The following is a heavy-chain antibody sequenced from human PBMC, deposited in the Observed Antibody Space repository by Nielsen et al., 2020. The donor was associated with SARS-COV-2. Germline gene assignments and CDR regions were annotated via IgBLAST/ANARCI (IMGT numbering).Heavy chain of an antibody. J-gene: IGHJ3*02. V-gene: IGHV3-21*01. D-gene: IGHD3-22*01. Sequence: GESLKTSCAASGFSVRSHDMSWVRQAPGKGLEWVSSISSSSSYIYYADSVKGRFTISRDNAKNSLYLQMNSMRAEDTAVYYCATFSPNYYDSSGYYPDAFDIWGQGTLVTVSS. CDR1: GFSVRSHD. CDR3: ATFSPNYYDSSGYYPDAFDI. CDR2: ISSSSSYI.